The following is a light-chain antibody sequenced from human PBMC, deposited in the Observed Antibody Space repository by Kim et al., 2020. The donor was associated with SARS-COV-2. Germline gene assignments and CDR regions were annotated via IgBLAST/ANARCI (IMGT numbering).Light chain of an antibody. CDR2: DAS. Sequence: ASVGDRVTITCQASQDISNYLNWYQQKPGKAPKLLIYDASNLETGVPSRFSGSGSGTDFTFTISSLQPEDIATYYYQQYDNLPPYTFGQGTKLEIK. J-gene: IGKJ2*01. CDR1: QDISNY. CDR3: QQYDNLPPYT. V-gene: IGKV1-33*01.